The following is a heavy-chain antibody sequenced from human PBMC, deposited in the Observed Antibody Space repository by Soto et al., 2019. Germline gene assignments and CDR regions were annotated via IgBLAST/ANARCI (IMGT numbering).Heavy chain of an antibody. CDR3: ARRLRPGYSSSWELHYPFDY. CDR2: INPSGGST. Sequence: ASVKVSCKASGYTFTSYYMHWVRQAPGQGLEWMGIINPSGGSTSYAQKFQGRVTMTTDTSTSTVYMELSSLRSEDTAVYYCARRLRPGYSSSWELHYPFDYWGQGTLVTVSS. CDR1: GYTFTSYY. D-gene: IGHD6-13*01. J-gene: IGHJ4*02. V-gene: IGHV1-46*01.